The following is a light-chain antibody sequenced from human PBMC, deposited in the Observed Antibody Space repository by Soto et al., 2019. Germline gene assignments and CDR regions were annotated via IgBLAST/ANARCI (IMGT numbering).Light chain of an antibody. V-gene: IGLV3-21*02. CDR1: NIGSKS. CDR3: SSYAGSSNV. CDR2: DDS. J-gene: IGLJ1*01. Sequence: SYELTQPPSVSVAPGQTARITCGGNNIGSKSVHWYQQKPGQAPVLVVYDDSDRPSGVPDRFPGSKSGNTASLTVSGLQAEDEADYYCSSYAGSSNVFGTGTKVTVL.